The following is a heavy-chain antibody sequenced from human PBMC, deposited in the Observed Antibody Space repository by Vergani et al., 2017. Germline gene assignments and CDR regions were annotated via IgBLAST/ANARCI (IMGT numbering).Heavy chain of an antibody. CDR3: ASRRPGLNFGSEANGGTFDS. CDR1: GGSLSGYF. Sequence: QVHLQQRGAGVLKPSETLSLTCGVIGGSLSGYFWSWIRQSPGRGLEWIGEITAIGSAKYSPSATSRVTISVDTSRGEFTLTVTSVTAADTGLYFCASRRPGLNFGSEANGGTFDSWGQGTLVTVSS. J-gene: IGHJ4*02. CDR2: ITAIGSA. D-gene: IGHD7-27*01. V-gene: IGHV4-34*02.